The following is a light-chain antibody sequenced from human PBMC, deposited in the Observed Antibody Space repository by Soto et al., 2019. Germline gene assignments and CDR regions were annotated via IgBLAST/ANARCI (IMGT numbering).Light chain of an antibody. V-gene: IGLV2-14*01. CDR3: SSYTTSRTYV. J-gene: IGLJ1*01. Sequence: QSALTQPASESGSHGRSITISCTGTSGDVGAYKHVSWYQQHPGKAPKLTIYEVSNRPSGVSHRFSGSKSGNTASLTISGLQAEDEADYFCSSYTTSRTYVFGTGTNVTVL. CDR1: SGDVGAYKH. CDR2: EVS.